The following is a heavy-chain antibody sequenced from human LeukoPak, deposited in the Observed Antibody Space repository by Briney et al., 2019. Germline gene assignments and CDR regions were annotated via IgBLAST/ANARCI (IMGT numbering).Heavy chain of an antibody. CDR3: ARVRSVVVVPAAIVSARYYFDC. CDR1: GFTFDDYG. J-gene: IGHJ4*02. D-gene: IGHD2-2*02. V-gene: IGHV3-20*04. CDR2: INWNGGSK. Sequence: GGSLRLSCAASGFTFDDYGMTWVRHAPGKGLGWVSGINWNGGSKNYAASVNRRFTIPRDNAKNSLYLQMNSLRAEDTALYYCARVRSVVVVPAAIVSARYYFDCWGQGTLVTGSS.